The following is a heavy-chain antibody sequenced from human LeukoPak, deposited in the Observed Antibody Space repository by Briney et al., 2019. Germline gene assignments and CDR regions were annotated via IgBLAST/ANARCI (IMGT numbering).Heavy chain of an antibody. CDR1: GGTFSSYT. CDR3: ARAVAGGNFDY. Sequence: ASVKVSCKASGGTFSSYTISWVRQAPGQGLEWMGRIIPILGIANYAQKFQGRVTITADESTSTAYMELSSLRSEDTAVYYCARAVAGGNFDYWGQGTLVTVSS. J-gene: IGHJ4*02. CDR2: IIPILGIA. V-gene: IGHV1-69*02. D-gene: IGHD6-19*01.